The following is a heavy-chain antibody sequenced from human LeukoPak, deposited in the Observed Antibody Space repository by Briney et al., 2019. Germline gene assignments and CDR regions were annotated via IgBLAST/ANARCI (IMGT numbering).Heavy chain of an antibody. CDR2: IRYDGVNK. D-gene: IGHD2-15*01. CDR3: AKEDCSGGNCYSSRLSAVDY. V-gene: IGHV3-30*02. CDR1: GFTFSNFG. J-gene: IGHJ4*02. Sequence: GGSLRLSCVASGFTFSNFGMHWVRQAPGKGLEWVAFIRYDGVNKYYADFVKGRITISRDNSKNTLFMEMNSLRDEDTAVYYCAKEDCSGGNCYSSRLSAVDYWGQGALVTVAS.